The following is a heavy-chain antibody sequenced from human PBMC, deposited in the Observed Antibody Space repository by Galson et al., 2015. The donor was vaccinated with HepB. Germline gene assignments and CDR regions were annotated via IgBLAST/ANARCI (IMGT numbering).Heavy chain of an antibody. V-gene: IGHV1-69*10. CDR3: TRRSINFGYLDL. CDR1: GDSFNTYA. D-gene: IGHD3-3*01. Sequence: SVKVSCKASGDSFNTYALSWVRQAPGQGLEWMGEIIPVLGAANYAQKFQGRVTITADKSTTTAYMELRSLRSEDTALYYCTRRSINFGYLDLWGRGTLVTVSS. CDR2: IIPVLGAA. J-gene: IGHJ2*01.